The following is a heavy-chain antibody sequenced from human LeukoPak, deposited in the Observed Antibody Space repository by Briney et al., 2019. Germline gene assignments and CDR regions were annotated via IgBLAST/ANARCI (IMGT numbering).Heavy chain of an antibody. V-gene: IGHV1-69*13. CDR3: ARSPVEPTAMVYCYYYYMDV. CDR2: IIPIFGTA. CDR1: GGTFSSYA. J-gene: IGHJ6*03. Sequence: SVKVSCKASGGTFSSYAISWVRQAPGQGLEWMGGIIPIFGTANYAQKFQGRVTITADESTSTAYMELSSLRSEDTAVYYCARSPVEPTAMVYCYYYYMDVWGKGTTVTVSS. D-gene: IGHD5-18*01.